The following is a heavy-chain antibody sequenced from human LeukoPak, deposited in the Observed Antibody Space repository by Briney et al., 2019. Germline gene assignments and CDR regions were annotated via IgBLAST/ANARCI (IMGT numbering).Heavy chain of an antibody. D-gene: IGHD3-10*01. Sequence: PGGSLKLSCAAPGFTFDDYGMSWVRQAPGKGLEWVSGINWNGGSTSYADSVKGRFTISRDNAKNSLYPQMSSLGAEDTALYHCARGYYGSGSYTFDYWGQGTLVTVSS. CDR1: GFTFDDYG. J-gene: IGHJ4*02. CDR2: INWNGGST. V-gene: IGHV3-20*01. CDR3: ARGYYGSGSYTFDY.